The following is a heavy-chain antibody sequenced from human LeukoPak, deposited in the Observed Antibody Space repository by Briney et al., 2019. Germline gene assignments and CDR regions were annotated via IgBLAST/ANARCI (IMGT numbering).Heavy chain of an antibody. Sequence: ASVKVSCKASGGTFSSYAISWVRQAPGQGLEWMGGIIPIFGTANYAQKFQGRVTITTDTSTSTAYMELRSLRSDDTAVYYCARVQGTNSSSWYEWGQGTLVTVSS. CDR1: GGTFSSYA. CDR2: IIPIFGTA. V-gene: IGHV1-69*05. J-gene: IGHJ4*02. D-gene: IGHD6-13*01. CDR3: ARVQGTNSSSWYE.